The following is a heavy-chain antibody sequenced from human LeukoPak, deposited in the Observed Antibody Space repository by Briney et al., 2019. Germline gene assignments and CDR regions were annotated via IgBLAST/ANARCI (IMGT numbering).Heavy chain of an antibody. Sequence: PSETLSLTCTVSGASITSFYWGWIRQPPGQGLEWIGHLYYSGSTYYNPSLKSRVTMSVDTSKNQFSLKLSSVTAADTAVYYCARDEVGYYYYMDVWGKGTTVTVSS. J-gene: IGHJ6*03. CDR2: LYYSGST. V-gene: IGHV4-59*12. CDR3: ARDEVGYYYYMDV. CDR1: GASITSFY. D-gene: IGHD2-15*01.